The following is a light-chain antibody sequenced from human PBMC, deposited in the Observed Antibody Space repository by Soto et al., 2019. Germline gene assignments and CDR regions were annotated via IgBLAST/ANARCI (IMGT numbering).Light chain of an antibody. CDR3: QQRYNWPIT. CDR2: ADS. CDR1: QSVSGY. J-gene: IGKJ5*01. V-gene: IGKV3-11*01. Sequence: EILLTQSQATLSLSPGETATLSCRASQSVSGYIGWYQQKPGQAPRLPIYADSNRATGIPARFSGSGSGTDFTLTISSLEPEDFSVYYCQQRYNWPITFGEGTRLEIK.